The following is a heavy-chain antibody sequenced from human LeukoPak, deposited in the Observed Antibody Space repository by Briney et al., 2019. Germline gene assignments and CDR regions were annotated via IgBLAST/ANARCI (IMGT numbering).Heavy chain of an antibody. CDR3: AKDSLTGTGPYYFDC. Sequence: PGGSLRLSCAASGFTFSSYGMHWVRQAPGKGLEWVAVIWYDRSNKYYADSVKGRFTISRDNSKNTLYLQMNSLRAEDTAVYYCAKDSLTGTGPYYFDCWGQGTLVTVSS. CDR1: GFTFSSYG. V-gene: IGHV3-33*06. CDR2: IWYDRSNK. J-gene: IGHJ4*02. D-gene: IGHD3-9*01.